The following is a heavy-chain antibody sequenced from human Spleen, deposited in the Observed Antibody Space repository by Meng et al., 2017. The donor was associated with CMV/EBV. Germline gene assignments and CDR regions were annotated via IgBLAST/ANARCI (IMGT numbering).Heavy chain of an antibody. CDR2: INPNSGGT. CDR3: ARAHSSSVPRRRPYYYYDMDV. J-gene: IGHJ6*02. Sequence: ASVKVSCKASGYTFTGYYMHWVRQAPGQGLEWMGWINPNSGGTNYAQKFQGRVTMTRDTSISTAYMELSRLRSDDTAVYYCARAHSSSVPRRRPYYYYDMDVWGQGTTVTVSS. D-gene: IGHD6-6*01. V-gene: IGHV1-2*02. CDR1: GYTFTGYY.